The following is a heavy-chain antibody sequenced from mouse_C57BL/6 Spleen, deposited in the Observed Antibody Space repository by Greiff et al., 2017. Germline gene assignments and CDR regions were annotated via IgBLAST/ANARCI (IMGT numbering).Heavy chain of an antibody. D-gene: IGHD3-2*02. CDR3: ARDLRGFAY. CDR2: IYPGDGDT. CDR1: GYAFSSSW. J-gene: IGHJ3*01. V-gene: IGHV1-82*01. Sequence: VQLQQSGPELVKPGASVKISCKASGYAFSSSWMNWVKQRPEKGLEWIGRIYPGDGDTNYNGKFKGKATLTADKSSSTAYMQLSSLTSEDSAVYFCARDLRGFAYWGQGTLVTVSA.